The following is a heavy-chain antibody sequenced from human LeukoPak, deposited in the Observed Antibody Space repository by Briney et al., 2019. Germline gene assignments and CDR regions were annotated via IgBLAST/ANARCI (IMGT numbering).Heavy chain of an antibody. CDR2: ISAYNGNT. D-gene: IGHD2-2*01. CDR3: ARVGCSSTSCYPNYYYYYMDV. V-gene: IGHV1-18*01. CDR1: GYTFTSYG. J-gene: IGHJ6*03. Sequence: GASVKVSCKASGYTFTSYGISWVRQAPGQGLEGVGWISAYNGNTNYAQKLQGRVTMTTDTSTSTAYMELRSLRSDDTAVYYCARVGCSSTSCYPNYYYYYMDVWGKGTTVTVSS.